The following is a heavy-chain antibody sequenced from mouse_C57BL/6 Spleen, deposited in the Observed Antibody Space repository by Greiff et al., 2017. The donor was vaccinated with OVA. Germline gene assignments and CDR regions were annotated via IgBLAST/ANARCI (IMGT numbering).Heavy chain of an antibody. Sequence: EVQGVESGGGLVKPGGSLKLSCAASGFTFSSYAMSWVRQTPEKRLEWVATISDGGSYTYYPDNVKGRFTISRDKAKNNLYLQMRHLKSEDTAMXYCARDLCYGSSYDAMGYWGQGTSVTVSS. V-gene: IGHV5-4*01. CDR2: ISDGGSYT. D-gene: IGHD1-1*01. J-gene: IGHJ4*01. CDR1: GFTFSSYA. CDR3: ARDLCYGSSYDAMGY.